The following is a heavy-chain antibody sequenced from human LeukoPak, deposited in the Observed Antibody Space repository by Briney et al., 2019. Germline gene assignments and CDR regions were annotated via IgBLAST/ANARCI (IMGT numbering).Heavy chain of an antibody. CDR3: ARGPHRRTYDRDNWFDP. V-gene: IGHV1-46*01. D-gene: IGHD3-3*01. Sequence: ASGKVSGKASGYTFTSYYMYWGRQAPGQGLEWRGIINPSGDNTNYAQKFQGRVTMTRDISTTTVSMDMRSLRSEDTAVYYCARGPHRRTYDRDNWFDPWGQGTLVNVSS. CDR1: GYTFTSYY. J-gene: IGHJ5*02. CDR2: INPSGDNT.